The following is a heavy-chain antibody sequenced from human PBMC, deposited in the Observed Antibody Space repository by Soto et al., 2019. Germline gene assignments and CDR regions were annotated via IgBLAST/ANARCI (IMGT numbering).Heavy chain of an antibody. V-gene: IGHV4-4*02. CDR3: ARWGSEYSSSSRFYYGMDV. CDR2: INHSGST. D-gene: IGHD6-6*01. CDR1: GVSISSSNW. Sequence: SETLSLTCAVSGVSISSSNWWSWVRQPPGKGLEWIGEINHSGSTNYNPSLKSRVTISVDTSKNQFSLKLSSVTAADTAVYYCARWGSEYSSSSRFYYGMDVWGQGTTVTVSS. J-gene: IGHJ6*02.